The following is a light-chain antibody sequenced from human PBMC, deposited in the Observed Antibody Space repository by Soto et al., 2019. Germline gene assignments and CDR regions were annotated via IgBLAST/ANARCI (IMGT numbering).Light chain of an antibody. CDR3: AAWDDSRNGGV. CDR2: SNN. Sequence: QSVLTQPPSASGTPGQRVTISCSGSSCNIGSNTVNWYQQLPGTAPTLLIYSNNQRPSGVPHRFSGSKSGTSASLAISGLQSEDEADYYCAAWDDSRNGGVFGGGTQLTVL. J-gene: IGLJ2*01. CDR1: SCNIGSNT. V-gene: IGLV1-44*01.